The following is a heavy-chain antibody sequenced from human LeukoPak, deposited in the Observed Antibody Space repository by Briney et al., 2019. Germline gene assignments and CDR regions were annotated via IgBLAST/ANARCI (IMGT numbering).Heavy chain of an antibody. CDR3: ARDRTMVRGVKNDY. D-gene: IGHD3-10*01. CDR2: ISSSSSTI. Sequence: GGSLRLSCAASGFTFSSYSMNWVRQAPGKGLEWVSYISSSSSTIYYADSVKGRFTISRDNAKNSLYLQMNSLRAEDTAVYYCARDRTMVRGVKNDYWGQGTLVTVSS. J-gene: IGHJ4*02. CDR1: GFTFSSYS. V-gene: IGHV3-48*01.